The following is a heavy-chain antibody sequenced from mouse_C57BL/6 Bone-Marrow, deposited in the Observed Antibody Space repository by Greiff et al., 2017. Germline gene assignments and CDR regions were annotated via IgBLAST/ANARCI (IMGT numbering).Heavy chain of an antibody. J-gene: IGHJ2*01. CDR3: ARSSTFFYYFDY. CDR2: FHPYNDDT. CDR1: CSTFTTYP. D-gene: IGHD5-1*01. V-gene: IGHV1-47*01. Sequence: QVQLQQSGAALVKPGASVTMSCKASCSTFTTYPIALMKQNHGKSLEWIGNFHPYNDDTKYNEQFKGKATLTVEKSSNTVYLELSRLTSDDSAVYYCARSSTFFYYFDYWGQGTTRTVSS.